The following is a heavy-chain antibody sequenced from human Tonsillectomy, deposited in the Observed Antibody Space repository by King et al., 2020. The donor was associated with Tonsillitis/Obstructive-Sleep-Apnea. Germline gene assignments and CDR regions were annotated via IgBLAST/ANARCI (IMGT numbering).Heavy chain of an antibody. CDR2: IYYSGST. D-gene: IGHD3-22*01. V-gene: IGHV4-31*03. CDR1: GGSISSGGYY. Sequence: VQLQESGPGLVKPSQTLSLTCTVSGGSISSGGYYWSWIRQHPGKGLEWIGYIYYSGSTYYNPSPKSRVTISVDTSKNQFSLKLSSVTAADTAVYYCARDYYDSSDARFFDYWGQGTLVTVSS. J-gene: IGHJ4*02. CDR3: ARDYYDSSDARFFDY.